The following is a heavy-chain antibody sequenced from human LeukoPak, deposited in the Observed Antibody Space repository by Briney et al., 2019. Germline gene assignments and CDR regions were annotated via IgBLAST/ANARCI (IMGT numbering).Heavy chain of an antibody. Sequence: PGGSLRLSCAASGFSFSTYWMSWVRQAPGKGLEWVANIKQDGSEKYYVDSVKGRFTISRDNAKNSLYLQMNSLRAEDTAVYYCARDPTIFGVVIVPDYWGQRTLVTVSS. D-gene: IGHD3-3*01. CDR3: ARDPTIFGVVIVPDY. CDR2: IKQDGSEK. J-gene: IGHJ4*02. V-gene: IGHV3-7*01. CDR1: GFSFSTYW.